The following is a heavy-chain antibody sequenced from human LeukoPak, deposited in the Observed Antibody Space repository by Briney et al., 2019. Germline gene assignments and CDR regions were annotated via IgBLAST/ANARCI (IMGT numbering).Heavy chain of an antibody. D-gene: IGHD3-10*01. CDR1: GFTFSSYW. Sequence: GGSLRLPCAASGFTFSSYWMHWVRQAPGKGLVWVSRIKTDGSSTSYADSVKGRFTISRDNAKNTLFLQMNSLRAEDTAVYYCARDLSGFGEHMDVWGKGTMVTVSS. V-gene: IGHV3-74*01. CDR3: ARDLSGFGEHMDV. J-gene: IGHJ6*04. CDR2: IKTDGSST.